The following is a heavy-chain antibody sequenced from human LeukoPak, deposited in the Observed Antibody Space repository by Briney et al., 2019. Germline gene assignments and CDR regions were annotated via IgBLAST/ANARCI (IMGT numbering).Heavy chain of an antibody. D-gene: IGHD2-15*01. CDR3: ARDGFCSGGSCAMDGWFDP. CDR2: IGGYTGHT. Sequence: ASVKVSCKTSGYSFTSYGVTWVRQAPGQGLEWMGWIGGYTGHTNYVQKFQGRVTMTTDTSTSTAYMELRSLTSDDTAVYYCARDGFCSGGSCAMDGWFDPWGQGTLATVSS. CDR1: GYSFTSYG. J-gene: IGHJ5*02. V-gene: IGHV1-18*01.